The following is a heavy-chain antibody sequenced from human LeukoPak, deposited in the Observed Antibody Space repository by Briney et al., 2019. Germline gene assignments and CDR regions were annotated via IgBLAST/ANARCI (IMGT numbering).Heavy chain of an antibody. D-gene: IGHD3-10*01. CDR3: ARALGLKGFIWFGEPHGWFDP. V-gene: IGHV3-30*04. Sequence: QPGRSLRLSCAASGFTFSSYAMHWVRQAPGKGLESVAVISYDGSNKYYAESVKGRFTISRDNSKNTLYLQMNSLRAEDKAGYYCARALGLKGFIWFGEPHGWFDPWGQGTLVTVSS. J-gene: IGHJ5*01. CDR2: ISYDGSNK. CDR1: GFTFSSYA.